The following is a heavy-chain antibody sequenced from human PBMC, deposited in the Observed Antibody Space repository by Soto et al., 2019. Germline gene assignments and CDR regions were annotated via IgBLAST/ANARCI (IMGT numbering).Heavy chain of an antibody. CDR3: ARLVYDSRLNYMYFDF. J-gene: IGHJ4*02. D-gene: IGHD3-10*01. CDR1: GGSISSGNW. Sequence: SETLSLTCAVSGGSISSGNWWTWVRQTPQRGLEYIGEIFHDGTANYYPSFERRVAISVDTSKNQFSLKLTSVTAADTAIYFCARLVYDSRLNYMYFDFWGKGALVAVSS. CDR2: IFHDGTA. V-gene: IGHV4-4*02.